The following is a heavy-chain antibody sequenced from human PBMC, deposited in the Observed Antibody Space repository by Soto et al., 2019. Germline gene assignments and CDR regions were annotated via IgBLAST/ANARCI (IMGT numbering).Heavy chain of an antibody. Sequence: SETLSLPCTVSAGSISSSSYYWGWIRQPPGKGLEWIGSIYYSGSTYYNPSLKSRVTISVDTSKNQFSLKLSSVTAADTAVYYCARQVAVAGTLYGMDVWGQGTTVTVSS. J-gene: IGHJ6*02. CDR3: ARQVAVAGTLYGMDV. V-gene: IGHV4-39*01. D-gene: IGHD6-19*01. CDR2: IYYSGST. CDR1: AGSISSSSYY.